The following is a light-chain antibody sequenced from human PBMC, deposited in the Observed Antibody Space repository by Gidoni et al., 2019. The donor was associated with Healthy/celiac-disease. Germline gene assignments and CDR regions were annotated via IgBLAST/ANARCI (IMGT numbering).Light chain of an antibody. CDR1: RSNIGNKS. J-gene: IGLJ3*02. CDR2: YDD. V-gene: IGLV1-36*01. Sequence: QSVLTQPPSVSEAPRQRVTISCSGSRSNIGNKSVNWYQQLPGKAPKLLIYYDDLLPSGVSDRFSGSKSGTSASLAISGLQSEDEADYYCAAWDDSLNGWVFGGGTKLTVL. CDR3: AAWDDSLNGWV.